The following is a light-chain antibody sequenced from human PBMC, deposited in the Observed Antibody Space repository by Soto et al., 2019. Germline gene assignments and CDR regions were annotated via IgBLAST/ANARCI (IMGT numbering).Light chain of an antibody. J-gene: IGLJ3*02. V-gene: IGLV2-11*01. Sequence: QSALTQPRSVSGSPGQSVAISCAGTSSDVGGYNYVSWYQQHPGKAPKLMIYDVNKRPSGVPDRFSGSKSGNTASLTISGLQAEDVADYCCGSYAGSNTWVFGGGTKLTVL. CDR2: DVN. CDR3: GSYAGSNTWV. CDR1: SSDVGGYNY.